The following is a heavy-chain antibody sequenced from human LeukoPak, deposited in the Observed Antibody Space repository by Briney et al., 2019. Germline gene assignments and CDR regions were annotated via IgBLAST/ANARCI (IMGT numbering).Heavy chain of an antibody. CDR2: INGDKGNT. J-gene: IGHJ4*02. CDR3: AREGWGTYSSGPYYFDY. D-gene: IGHD6-19*01. V-gene: IGHV1-18*04. CDR1: GYTFTRNG. Sequence: GASVKVSCKASGYTFTRNGISWVRQAPGQGLDWIRWINGDKGNTKYAKKLQGRVTMTTDKSPTTAYMELRRLRSDDTAVYYCAREGWGTYSSGPYYFDYWGQGTLITVSS.